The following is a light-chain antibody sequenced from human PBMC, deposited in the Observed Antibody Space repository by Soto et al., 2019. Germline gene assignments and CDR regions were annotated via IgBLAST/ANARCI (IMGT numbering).Light chain of an antibody. CDR3: NSYTSSNTYV. CDR1: SXDVGSYNR. J-gene: IGLJ1*01. CDR2: EVS. V-gene: IGLV2-18*02. Sequence: QSALTQPPSVSGXPXQSVTXSCTXTSXDVGSYNRVSWYQQPPGTAPKLMIYEVSNRPSGVPDRFSGSKSGNTASLTISGLQPEDEADYYCNSYTSSNTYVFGTGTKLTVL.